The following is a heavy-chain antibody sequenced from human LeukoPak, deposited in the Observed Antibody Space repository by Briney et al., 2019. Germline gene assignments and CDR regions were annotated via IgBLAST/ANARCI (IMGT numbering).Heavy chain of an antibody. V-gene: IGHV1-18*01. CDR1: GDIFTSYD. CDR3: ARGADYGDYVSD. D-gene: IGHD4-17*01. J-gene: IGHJ4*02. CDR2: SSAYNGNT. Sequence: ASVRVSCKATGDIFTSYDIGRVRQAPGQWLEWMGWSSAYNGNTNYAQKLQGRVTMTTDTSTSTAYVELRSLRSDDTAVYYCARGADYGDYVSDWGQGTLVTVSS.